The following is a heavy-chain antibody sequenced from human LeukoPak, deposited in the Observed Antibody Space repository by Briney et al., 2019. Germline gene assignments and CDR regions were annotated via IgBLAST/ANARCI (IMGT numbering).Heavy chain of an antibody. Sequence: GGSLRLSCAASGFTFSSYSLNWVRQAPGKGLEWISHISSSSSSIYYADSVKGRFTISRDNAKNSLYLQMNSLRDDDTAVYYCTSAAVAGTVYWGQGTLVTVSS. J-gene: IGHJ4*02. D-gene: IGHD6-19*01. CDR1: GFTFSSYS. CDR2: ISSSSSSI. CDR3: TSAAVAGTVY. V-gene: IGHV3-48*02.